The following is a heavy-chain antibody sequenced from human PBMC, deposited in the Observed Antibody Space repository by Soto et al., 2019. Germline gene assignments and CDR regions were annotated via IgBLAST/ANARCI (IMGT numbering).Heavy chain of an antibody. V-gene: IGHV5-10-1*01. CDR2: IEPSDSYT. CDR3: ASLSLDYYYDGMNV. Sequence: VESLKISCKGSGYSFMNYWISWVRQMPGKTLEWTGRIEPSDSYTNYSPSFQGLVTISADKSISTAYVQWSSLKAWDTAMYYCASLSLDYYYDGMNVWGQGTTVTV. CDR1: GYSFMNYW. J-gene: IGHJ6*02. D-gene: IGHD3-3*02.